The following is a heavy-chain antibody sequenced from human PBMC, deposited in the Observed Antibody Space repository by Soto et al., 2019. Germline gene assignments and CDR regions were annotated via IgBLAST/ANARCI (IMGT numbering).Heavy chain of an antibody. Sequence: GASVKVSCKASGYTFTTCAMQWVRQAPGQGLEWVGWIDAANGDTKYSQKLQGRVTMTRDTSTNTAYMELRSLRSDDTAVYYCARGGYYDFWSGYYPHYYYYHIEHWGQGTTVTVPS. V-gene: IGHV1-3*01. J-gene: IGHJ6*03. CDR3: ARGGYYDFWSGYYPHYYYYHIEH. D-gene: IGHD3-3*01. CDR2: IDAANGDT. CDR1: GYTFTTCA.